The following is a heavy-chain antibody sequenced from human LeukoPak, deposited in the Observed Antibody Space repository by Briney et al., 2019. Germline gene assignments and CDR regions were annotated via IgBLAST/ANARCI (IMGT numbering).Heavy chain of an antibody. Sequence: GGSLRLSCAASGFTFNSYSMNWVRQAPGKGLEWVSSIIISNGYIYYADSVKGRFTISRDNSKNTLSLQMNSLRVEDAAVYYCSTAPHNDAF. CDR2: IIISNGYI. J-gene: IGHJ3*01. CDR1: GFTFNSYS. CDR3: STAPHNDAF. V-gene: IGHV3-21*01.